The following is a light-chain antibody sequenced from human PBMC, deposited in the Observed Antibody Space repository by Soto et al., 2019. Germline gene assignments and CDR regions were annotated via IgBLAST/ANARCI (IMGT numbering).Light chain of an antibody. CDR2: GAS. CDR3: QQSYSTPHT. V-gene: IGKV1-39*01. Sequence: DIQMTQSPSSLSASVGDRVTITCRASQSISSYLNWYQQKPGKAPKLLIYGASSLQSGVPSRFSGSGSGTDFTLTISSLQPEDFATYSCQQSYSTPHTFGQGTKLEIK. J-gene: IGKJ2*01. CDR1: QSISSY.